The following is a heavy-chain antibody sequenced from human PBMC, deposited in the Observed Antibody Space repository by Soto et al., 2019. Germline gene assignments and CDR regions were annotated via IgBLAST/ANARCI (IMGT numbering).Heavy chain of an antibody. CDR2: ISGSDGKT. D-gene: IGHD3-3*01. Sequence: GGSLRLSCAASGFSFFSYALIWVRQAPGKGLEWVSTISGSDGKTFYADSVKGRFSISRDTSQSTLYLQMNSLRADDTAMYYCARWSYLDYWGQGTRVTVSS. J-gene: IGHJ4*02. V-gene: IGHV3-23*01. CDR3: ARWSYLDY. CDR1: GFSFFSYA.